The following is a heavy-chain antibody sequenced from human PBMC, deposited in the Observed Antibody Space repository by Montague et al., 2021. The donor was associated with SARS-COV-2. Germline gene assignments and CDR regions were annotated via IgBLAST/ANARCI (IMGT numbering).Heavy chain of an antibody. D-gene: IGHD3-10*01. CDR3: ARGARQGYGFLLGSFDS. CDR1: GGSFSGYY. V-gene: IGHV4-34*01. J-gene: IGHJ4*02. Sequence: SETLSLTCDVYGGSFSGYYCNWIRQPQRQGMERIGEINHSGSTNYNPSLKRQVTMSVDTSTYKFSLTLSSVTAADTAVYYCARGARQGYGFLLGSFDSWGQGTLVTVSS. CDR2: INHSGST.